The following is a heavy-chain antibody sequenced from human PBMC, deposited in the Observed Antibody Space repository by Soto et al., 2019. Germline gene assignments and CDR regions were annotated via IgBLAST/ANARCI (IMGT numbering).Heavy chain of an antibody. CDR3: ARAGDTAMVNPYYYGMDV. V-gene: IGHV4-59*01. J-gene: IGHJ6*02. CDR2: TAYTGNT. CDR1: GGSITSYH. D-gene: IGHD5-18*01. Sequence: SETLSLTCVVSGGSITSYHWSWIRQFPGKGLEWIAYTAYTGNTNYNPSLKSRVTISMDTSKNQLSLKLTSMTAADTAVYYCARAGDTAMVNPYYYGMDVWGQGTTVTVSS.